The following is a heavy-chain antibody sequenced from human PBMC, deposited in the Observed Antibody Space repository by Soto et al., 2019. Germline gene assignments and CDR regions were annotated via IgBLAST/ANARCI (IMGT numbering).Heavy chain of an antibody. CDR1: GGSISSSSYY. V-gene: IGHV4-39*01. CDR2: IYYSGGT. D-gene: IGHD6-13*01. CDR3: ARSDSSSWYFHGMDV. J-gene: IGHJ6*02. Sequence: SETLSLTCTVSGGSISSSSYYWGWIRQPPGKGLEWIGSIYYSGGTYYNPSLKSRVTISVDTSKNQFSLKLSSVTAADTAVYYCARSDSSSWYFHGMDVWGQGTTVTVSS.